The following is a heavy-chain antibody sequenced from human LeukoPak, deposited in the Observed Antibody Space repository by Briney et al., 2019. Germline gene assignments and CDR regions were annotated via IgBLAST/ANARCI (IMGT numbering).Heavy chain of an antibody. CDR2: ISSSSSTI. V-gene: IGHV3-48*01. D-gene: IGHD3-22*01. J-gene: IGHJ4*02. CDR3: ARDGGYYYDSSGQDY. Sequence: GGSLTLSCAASGLTFSSYSMNWVRQAPGEGRVCVSYISSSSSTIYYADSVKGRFTISRDNAKNSLYLQMNSLRAEDTAVYYCARDGGYYYDSSGQDYWGQGTLVTVSS. CDR1: GLTFSSYS.